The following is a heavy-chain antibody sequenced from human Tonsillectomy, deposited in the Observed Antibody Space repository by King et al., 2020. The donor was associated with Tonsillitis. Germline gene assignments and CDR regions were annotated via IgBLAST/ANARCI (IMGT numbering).Heavy chain of an antibody. Sequence: VQLQESGPGLVKPSQTLSLTCTVSGGSFSSGGYYWSWIRQPPGKGLEWIGYIYYSGSTYYNLSLKSRVTISVDTSKNQFSLKLSSVTAADTAVYYCARGRWYLPSDLEYFDYWGQGTLVTVSS. CDR3: ARGRWYLPSDLEYFDY. D-gene: IGHD6-13*01. CDR2: IYYSGST. J-gene: IGHJ4*02. CDR1: GGSFSSGGYY. V-gene: IGHV4-30-4*01.